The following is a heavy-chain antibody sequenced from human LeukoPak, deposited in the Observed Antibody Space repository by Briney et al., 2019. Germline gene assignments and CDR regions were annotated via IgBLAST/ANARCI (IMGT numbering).Heavy chain of an antibody. CDR3: ARSKVYYDYVWGSYRYAAFDI. V-gene: IGHV1-2*02. CDR1: GYTFTGYY. D-gene: IGHD3-16*02. CDR2: INPNSGGT. Sequence: ASVKVSCKASGYTFTGYYMHWVRQAPGQGLEWMGWINPNSGGTNYAQKFQGRVTMTRDTSISTAYMELSRLRSDDTAVYYCARSKVYYDYVWGSYRYAAFDIWGQGTMVTVSS. J-gene: IGHJ3*02.